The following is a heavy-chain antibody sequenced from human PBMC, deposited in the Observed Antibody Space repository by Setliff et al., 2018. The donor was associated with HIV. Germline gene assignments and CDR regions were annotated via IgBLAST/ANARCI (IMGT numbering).Heavy chain of an antibody. CDR1: GFTFSNYA. J-gene: IGHJ6*03. Sequence: GGSLRLSCVASGFTFSNYAMHWVRQAPGKGLEWVTVISYDESNKYYGDSVKGRFTISRDNSKNTLYLQMNSLRAEDTAVYYCARGPNRYSGTYSYYHYMDVWGKGTTVTVS. D-gene: IGHD1-26*01. CDR3: ARGPNRYSGTYSYYHYMDV. V-gene: IGHV3-30*01. CDR2: ISYDESNK.